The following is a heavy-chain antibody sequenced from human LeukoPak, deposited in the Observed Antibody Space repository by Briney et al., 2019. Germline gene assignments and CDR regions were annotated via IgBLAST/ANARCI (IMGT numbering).Heavy chain of an antibody. V-gene: IGHV1-18*01. Sequence: ASVKVSCKASGYTFTSYGISWVRQAPGQGLEWMGWISAYNGNTNYAQKLQGRVTMTTDTSTSTAYMELRSLRSDDTAVYYCARVYYDSSGYYRPFDYWGXGTLVTVSS. CDR3: ARVYYDSSGYYRPFDY. CDR1: GYTFTSYG. CDR2: ISAYNGNT. D-gene: IGHD3-22*01. J-gene: IGHJ4*02.